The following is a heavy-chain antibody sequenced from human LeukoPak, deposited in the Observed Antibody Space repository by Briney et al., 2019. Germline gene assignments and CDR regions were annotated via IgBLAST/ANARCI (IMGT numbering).Heavy chain of an antibody. CDR1: GGTFGSYA. CDR2: IIPILGIA. J-gene: IGHJ4*02. CDR3: AKEGGSSWSLDY. D-gene: IGHD6-13*01. V-gene: IGHV1-69*04. Sequence: SVKVSCKASGGTFGSYAISWVRQAPGQGLEWMGRIIPILGIANYAQKFQGRVTITADKSTSTAYMELSSLRSEDTAVYYCAKEGGSSWSLDYWGQGTLVTVSS.